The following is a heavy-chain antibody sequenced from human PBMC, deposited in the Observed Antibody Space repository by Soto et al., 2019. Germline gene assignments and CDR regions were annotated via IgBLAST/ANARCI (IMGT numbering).Heavy chain of an antibody. D-gene: IGHD4-17*01. CDR2: IWYDGSKK. CDR1: GFVFNTFG. J-gene: IGHJ6*02. V-gene: IGHV3-33*03. CDR3: ARLHYQYGMDV. Sequence: QVQLVESGGGVVQPGRSLRLSCAASGFVFNTFGMHWVRQAPGKGLEWVAVIWYDGSKKYYADSVQGRFTISRDNSRKTLFLQMSSLTAEDTAVYYCARLHYQYGMDVWGQGTTVTVSS.